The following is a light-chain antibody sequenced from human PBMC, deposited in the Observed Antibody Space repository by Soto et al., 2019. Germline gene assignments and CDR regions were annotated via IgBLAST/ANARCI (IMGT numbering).Light chain of an antibody. CDR2: DAS. J-gene: IGKJ2*01. V-gene: IGKV3-11*01. CDR3: QQRSNWPPST. Sequence: EIVLTQSPATLSLSPGERATLSCRASQSVSSYLAWYQQKPGQAPRLLIYDASNMATGIPARFSGSGSGTDFTLTISSLEPGDFAVYYCQQRSNWPPSTFGQGTKLEIK. CDR1: QSVSSY.